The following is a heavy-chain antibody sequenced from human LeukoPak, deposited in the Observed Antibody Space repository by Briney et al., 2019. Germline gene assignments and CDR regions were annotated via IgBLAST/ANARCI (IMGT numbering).Heavy chain of an antibody. CDR2: INPNSGGT. CDR1: AYTFTDYY. Sequence: GASVKVSCKASAYTFTDYYIHWVRQAPGQGLEWMGWINPNSGGTNYAQKFQGRVTMTTDTSISTAYMELSRLRSDDTAVYYCARDSEGANDYWGQGTLVTVSS. J-gene: IGHJ4*02. CDR3: ARDSEGANDY. D-gene: IGHD1-26*01. V-gene: IGHV1-2*02.